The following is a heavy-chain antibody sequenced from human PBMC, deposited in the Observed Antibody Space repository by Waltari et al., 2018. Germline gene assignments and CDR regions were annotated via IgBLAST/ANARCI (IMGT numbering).Heavy chain of an antibody. CDR2: NSSSSSTI. D-gene: IGHD6-19*01. Sequence: EVQLVESGGGLVQPGGSLRLSCAASGFTFSSYSMNWVRQAPGKGLEWVSYNSSSSSTIYYADSVKGRFTISRDNAKNSLYLQMNSLRAEDTAVYYCARELYSSGWNDYWGQGTLVTVSS. J-gene: IGHJ4*02. CDR3: ARELYSSGWNDY. V-gene: IGHV3-48*04. CDR1: GFTFSSYS.